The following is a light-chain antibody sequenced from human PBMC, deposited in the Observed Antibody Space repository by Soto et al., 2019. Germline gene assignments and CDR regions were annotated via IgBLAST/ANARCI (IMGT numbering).Light chain of an antibody. CDR3: SSYAGSNNLV. CDR2: EVS. V-gene: IGLV2-8*01. Sequence: QSALTQPPSASGSPGQSVTISCTGTSSDVGAYNFVSWYQQHPGKAPKLMIYEVSMRPSGVPDRFSASKSGNTASLTVSGLQAEDEADYYCSSYAGSNNLVFGGGTKVTVL. CDR1: SSDVGAYNF. J-gene: IGLJ2*01.